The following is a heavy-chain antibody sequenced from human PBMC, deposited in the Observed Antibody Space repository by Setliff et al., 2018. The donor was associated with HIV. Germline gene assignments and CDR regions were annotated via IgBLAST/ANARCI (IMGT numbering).Heavy chain of an antibody. D-gene: IGHD5-12*01. Sequence: KPSEILSLTCAVSGYSISNGYYWGWLRQSPGKGLEWIGSMFHSGNTYYNPSLESRVSMSVDTSTNQVSLQLSSVTAADTAVYYCARGKSGSYDAYDMWGQGTMVTVSS. CDR3: ARGKSGSYDAYDM. CDR1: GYSISNGYY. J-gene: IGHJ3*02. CDR2: MFHSGNT. V-gene: IGHV4-38-2*01.